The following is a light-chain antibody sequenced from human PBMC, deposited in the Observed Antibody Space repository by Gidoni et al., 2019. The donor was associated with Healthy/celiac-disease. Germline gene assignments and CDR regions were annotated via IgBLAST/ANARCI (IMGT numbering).Light chain of an antibody. J-gene: IGKJ4*01. V-gene: IGKV3-11*01. Sequence: EIVLTQSPATLSLSPGERAPLSCRASQSVSSYLAWYQPQPGQAPRLLIYDASNRATGIPARFSGSGSGTDFTLTISSLEPEDFAVYYCQQRSNWPLTFGGGTKVEIK. CDR3: QQRSNWPLT. CDR2: DAS. CDR1: QSVSSY.